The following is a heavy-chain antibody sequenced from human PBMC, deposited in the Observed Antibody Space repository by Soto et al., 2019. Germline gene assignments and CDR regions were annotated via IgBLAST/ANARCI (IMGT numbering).Heavy chain of an antibody. D-gene: IGHD2-15*01. V-gene: IGHV4-30-2*01. CDR3: ARASYCSGGSCYYFDY. J-gene: IGHJ4*02. CDR1: GGSISSGGYS. CDR2: IYHSGST. Sequence: QLQLQESGSGLVKPSQTLSLTCAVSGGSISSGGYSWSWIRQPPGKGLEWIGYIYHSGSTYYNPSLKSRVTISXXRXKXXFSLKLSSVTAADTAVYYCARASYCSGGSCYYFDYWGQGTLVTVSS.